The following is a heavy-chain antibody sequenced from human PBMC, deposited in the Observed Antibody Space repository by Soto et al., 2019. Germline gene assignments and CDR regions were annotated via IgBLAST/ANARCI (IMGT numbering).Heavy chain of an antibody. V-gene: IGHV3-48*02. CDR2: ISSDSRYI. D-gene: IGHD3-16*01. CDR3: ARIKLVEFFFINVDVYDMAG. CDR1: GFTLSNYA. Sequence: EVQLVESGGGLVQPGGSLRLSCAASGFTLSNYAVNWVRQAPGKGLEWVSYISSDSRYIYYGDSVKGRFTISRDNARNSVYLHMNSLRDEDTAVYYCARIKLVEFFFINVDVYDMAGWGQGTPVTVSS. J-gene: IGHJ6*02.